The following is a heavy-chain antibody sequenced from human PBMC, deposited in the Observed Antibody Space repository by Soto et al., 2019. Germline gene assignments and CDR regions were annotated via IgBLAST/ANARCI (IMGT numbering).Heavy chain of an antibody. Sequence: QVQLVQSGAEVKKPGASVKVSCKASGYTFTNYAMHWVRQTPGQRLEWMGWINAGNGNTKYSQKFQGRVTITRDTCVSTRYLELSSLKIVDTAVYYCARGGFSVDYWGQGTLVTVSS. CDR2: INAGNGNT. V-gene: IGHV1-3*01. CDR3: ARGGFSVDY. J-gene: IGHJ4*02. D-gene: IGHD3-16*01. CDR1: GYTFTNYA.